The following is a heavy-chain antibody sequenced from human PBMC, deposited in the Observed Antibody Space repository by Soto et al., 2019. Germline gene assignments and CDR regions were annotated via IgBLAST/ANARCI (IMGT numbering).Heavy chain of an antibody. J-gene: IGHJ6*02. CDR1: GFTFSSYA. Sequence: GGSLRLSCAASGFTFSSYAMSWVRQAPGKGLEWVSAISGSGGSTYYADAVKGRFTISRDNSKNTLYLQMSSLRAEDTAVYYCVKDGSSGWPYFYDMDVWGQGTTVTVSS. CDR2: ISGSGGST. V-gene: IGHV3-23*01. D-gene: IGHD6-19*01. CDR3: VKDGSSGWPYFYDMDV.